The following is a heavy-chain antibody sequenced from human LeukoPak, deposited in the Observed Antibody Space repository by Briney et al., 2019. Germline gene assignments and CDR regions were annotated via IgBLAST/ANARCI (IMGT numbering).Heavy chain of an antibody. CDR2: IYSGGST. J-gene: IGHJ6*03. Sequence: GGSLRLSCAASGFTVSSNYMSWVRQAPGKGLEWVSVIYSGGSTYYVDSVKGRFTISRDNSKNTLYLQMNSLRAEDTAVYYCARDRGVRGVPGYADYYMDVWGKGTTVTVSS. D-gene: IGHD3-10*01. CDR3: ARDRGVRGVPGYADYYMDV. CDR1: GFTVSSNY. V-gene: IGHV3-66*02.